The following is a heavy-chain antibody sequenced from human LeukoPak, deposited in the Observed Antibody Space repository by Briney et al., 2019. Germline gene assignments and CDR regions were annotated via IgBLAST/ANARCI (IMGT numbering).Heavy chain of an antibody. D-gene: IGHD4-17*01. J-gene: IGHJ4*02. CDR1: GFTFSSYE. CDR3: ARGLDYGYDSGN. CDR2: ISPSGTYI. Sequence: PGGSLRLSCAASGFTFSSYEMNWVRQTPGKGLEWVSSISPSGTYIYYADLVKGRFTISRDNAKNSLSLHMNSLRVDDTALYYCARGLDYGYDSGNWGQGTLVTVSS. V-gene: IGHV3-21*01.